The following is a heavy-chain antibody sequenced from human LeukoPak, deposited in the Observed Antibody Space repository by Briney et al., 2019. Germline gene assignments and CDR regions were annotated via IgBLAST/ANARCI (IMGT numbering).Heavy chain of an antibody. V-gene: IGHV3-7*01. CDR3: ARVRYCSSTSCYYGNDYYYYYMDV. D-gene: IGHD2-2*01. CDR2: IKQDGSEK. J-gene: IGHJ6*03. CDR1: GFTFSSYW. Sequence: GGSLRLSCAASGFTFSSYWMSWVRQAPGKGLEWVANIKQDGSEKYYVDSVKGRFTISRDNAKNSLYLQMNSLRAEDTAVYYCARVRYCSSTSCYYGNDYYYYYMDVRGKGTTVTISS.